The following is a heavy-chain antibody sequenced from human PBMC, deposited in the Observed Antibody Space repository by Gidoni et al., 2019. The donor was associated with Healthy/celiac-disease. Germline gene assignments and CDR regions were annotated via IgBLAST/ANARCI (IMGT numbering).Heavy chain of an antibody. CDR2: INHSGST. J-gene: IGHJ2*01. V-gene: IGHV4-34*01. Sequence: QVQLQQWGAGLLKPSETLSLTCAVYGGSFSGYYWGWIRQPPGKGLEWIGEINHSGSTNYNPSLKSRVTISVDTSKNQFSLKLSSVTAADTAVYYCARGSRGSVQWYFDLWGRGTLVTVSS. CDR1: GGSFSGYY. CDR3: ARGSRGSVQWYFDL. D-gene: IGHD3-10*01.